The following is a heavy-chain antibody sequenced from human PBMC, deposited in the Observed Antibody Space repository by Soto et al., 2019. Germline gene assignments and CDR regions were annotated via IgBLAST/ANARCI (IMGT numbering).Heavy chain of an antibody. CDR3: ARDQGYDFWSGARGAYYFDY. V-gene: IGHV1-18*01. D-gene: IGHD3-3*01. CDR2: ISAYNGNT. Sequence: SVKVSCKASGYTFTSYGISWVRQAPGQGLEWMGWISAYNGNTNYAQKLQGRVTMTTDTSTSTAYMELRSLRSDDTAVYYCARDQGYDFWSGARGAYYFDYWGQGTLVTVSS. CDR1: GYTFTSYG. J-gene: IGHJ4*02.